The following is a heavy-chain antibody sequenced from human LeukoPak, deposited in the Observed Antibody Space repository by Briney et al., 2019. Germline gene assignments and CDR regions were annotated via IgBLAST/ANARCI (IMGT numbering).Heavy chain of an antibody. CDR2: INANSGGT. J-gene: IGHJ6*03. CDR3: ARDGSGYSLYYYMDV. V-gene: IGHV1-2*02. Sequence: GASLKVSCKASGYTFTGYYMHWVRQAPGQGVGWMGWINANSGGTNYAQKFQGRVTMTRDTSISTAYMELSRLRSDDTAVYYCARDGSGYSLYYYMDVWGKGTTVTVSS. CDR1: GYTFTGYY. D-gene: IGHD3-3*01.